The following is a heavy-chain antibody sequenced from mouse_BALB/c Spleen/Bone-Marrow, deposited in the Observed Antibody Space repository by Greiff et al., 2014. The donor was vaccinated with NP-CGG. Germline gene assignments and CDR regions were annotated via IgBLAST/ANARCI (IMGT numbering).Heavy chain of an antibody. D-gene: IGHD2-4*01. CDR3: ARDDCDKCYAMDY. CDR1: GFNIKDTY. Sequence: VQLQQPGAELVKPGASVKLSCTASGFNIKDTYMHWVMQRPEQCLEWIGRIYLANGNIKYDPKFQDKSTISTDTSSNTAYLQLSSLTSVNTTDNNSARDDCDKCYAMDYWGQGTSVTVTT. CDR2: IYLANGNI. V-gene: IGHV14-3*02. J-gene: IGHJ4*01.